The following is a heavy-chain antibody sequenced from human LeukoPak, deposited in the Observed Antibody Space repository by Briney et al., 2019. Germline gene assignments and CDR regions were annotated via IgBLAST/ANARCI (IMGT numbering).Heavy chain of an antibody. CDR3: ARHDYGDYVSPYYFDY. Sequence: PSETLSLTCVVYGGSFSGNYWSWIRQPPGKGLEWIGSIYYSGSTYYNPSLKSRVTISVDTSKNQFSLKLSSVTAADTAVYYCARHDYGDYVSPYYFDYWGQGTLVTVSS. V-gene: IGHV4-34*01. CDR2: IYYSGST. D-gene: IGHD4-17*01. J-gene: IGHJ4*02. CDR1: GGSFSGNY.